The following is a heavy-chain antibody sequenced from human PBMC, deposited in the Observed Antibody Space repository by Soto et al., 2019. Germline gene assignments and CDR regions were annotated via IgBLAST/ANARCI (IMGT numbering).Heavy chain of an antibody. CDR3: AKLRFLEWFGP. Sequence: GGSLRLSCAASGFTFSSHAMSWVRQAPGKGLEWVSAISGSGGRTYYADSVKGRFTISRDNSKNTLYLQMNSLRAEYTAVYYCAKLRFLEWFGPWGQGTLVTVSS. D-gene: IGHD3-3*01. CDR1: GFTFSSHA. J-gene: IGHJ5*02. CDR2: ISGSGGRT. V-gene: IGHV3-23*01.